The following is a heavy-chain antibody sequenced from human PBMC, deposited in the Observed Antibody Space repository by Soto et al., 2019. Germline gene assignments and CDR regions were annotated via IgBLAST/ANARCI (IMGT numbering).Heavy chain of an antibody. D-gene: IGHD3-22*01. CDR2: ISSDGHHQ. J-gene: IGHJ4*02. Sequence: GGSLRLSCATSGFSFNDYAMYWVRQAPGQGLERVAIISSDGHHQFYLDNLRGRFTVSRDNSKNTLYLQMNSLRPEDTAVYYCSRVTYYPQSSGLHADYWGPVTVVTVSS. V-gene: IGHV3-30*03. CDR1: GFSFNDYA. CDR3: SRVTYYPQSSGLHADY.